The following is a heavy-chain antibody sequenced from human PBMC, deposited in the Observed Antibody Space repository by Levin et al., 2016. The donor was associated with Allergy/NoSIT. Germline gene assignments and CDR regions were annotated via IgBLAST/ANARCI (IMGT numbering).Heavy chain of an antibody. Sequence: VRQAPGKGLEWVSAISGSGGSTYYADSVKGRFTISRDNSKNTLYLQMNSLRAEDTAVYYCAKAGAAAGLFDYWGQGTLVTVSS. CDR3: AKAGAAAGLFDY. CDR2: ISGSGGST. V-gene: IGHV3-23*01. J-gene: IGHJ4*02. D-gene: IGHD6-13*01.